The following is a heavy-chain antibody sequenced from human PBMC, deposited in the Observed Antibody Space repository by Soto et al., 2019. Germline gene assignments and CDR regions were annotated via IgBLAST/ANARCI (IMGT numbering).Heavy chain of an antibody. V-gene: IGHV5-51*01. Sequence: GESLKVSCKGSGYSFTSYWIGWVRQMPGKSLEWMGIIYPGDSDTRYSPSFQGQVTISADKSISTAYLQWSSLKASDTAMYYCAKIAAAGPGTYYYGMDGWGQGTPVTV. CDR2: IYPGDSDT. CDR3: AKIAAAGPGTYYYGMDG. J-gene: IGHJ6*02. CDR1: GYSFTSYW. D-gene: IGHD6-13*01.